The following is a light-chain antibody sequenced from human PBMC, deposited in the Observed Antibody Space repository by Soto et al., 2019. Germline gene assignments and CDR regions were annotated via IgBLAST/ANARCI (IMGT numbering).Light chain of an antibody. Sequence: EIVLTQSPGTLSLSPGERATLSCRASQTVRNRYLAWYQQTPGQAPRLLIYGAYIRATGIPDRSSGSGSGTDFTLSISRLEPGDFAVYYWHQYGDTPRFTFGPGTKV. CDR1: QTVRNRY. CDR2: GAY. V-gene: IGKV3-20*01. J-gene: IGKJ3*01. CDR3: HQYGDTPRFT.